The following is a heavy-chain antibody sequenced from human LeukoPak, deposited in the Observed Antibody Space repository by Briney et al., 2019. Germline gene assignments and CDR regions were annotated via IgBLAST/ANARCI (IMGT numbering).Heavy chain of an antibody. Sequence: GGSLRLSCAPSWFTVSSNYISWVRQAPGEGLEWVSFIDGGGSAHYADSVKGRFTISRDNSKNTLYLQMNSLRAEDTAVYYCARARRGSTSSPFRSSIAARNYFDYWGQGTLVTVSS. CDR2: IDGGGSA. CDR3: ARARRGSTSSPFRSSIAARNYFDY. D-gene: IGHD6-6*01. CDR1: WFTVSSNY. J-gene: IGHJ4*02. V-gene: IGHV3-53*01.